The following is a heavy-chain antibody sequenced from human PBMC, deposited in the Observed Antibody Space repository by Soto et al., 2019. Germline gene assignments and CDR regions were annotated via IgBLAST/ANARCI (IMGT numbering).Heavy chain of an antibody. CDR3: ANDYGDYNWYFDL. CDR2: IYYSGNT. V-gene: IGHV4-31*03. CDR1: GGSISSGGYY. Sequence: SETLSLTCTVSGGSISSGGYYWSWIRQHPGKGLEWIGYIYYSGNTYYNPSLKSRVTISVDTSKNQFSLKLSSVTAADTAVYYCANDYGDYNWYFDLWGRGTLVTVS. J-gene: IGHJ2*01. D-gene: IGHD4-17*01.